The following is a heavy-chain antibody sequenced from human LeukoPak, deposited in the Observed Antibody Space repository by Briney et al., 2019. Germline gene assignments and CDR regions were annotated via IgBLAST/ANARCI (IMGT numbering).Heavy chain of an antibody. CDR3: ARGPGRAILTGYFWGRSTLVHAFDI. CDR1: GYTFTSYD. D-gene: IGHD3-9*01. V-gene: IGHV1-8*01. J-gene: IGHJ3*02. Sequence: ASVKVSCKASGYTFTSYDINWVRQATGQGLECMGWMNPNSGNTGCAQRFQGRVTMTGNTSISTAYMELSSLRSEDTAVYYCARGPGRAILTGYFWGRSTLVHAFDIWGQGTMVTVSS. CDR2: MNPNSGNT.